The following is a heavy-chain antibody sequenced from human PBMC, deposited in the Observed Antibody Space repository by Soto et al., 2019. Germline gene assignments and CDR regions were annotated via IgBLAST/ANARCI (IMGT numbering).Heavy chain of an antibody. CDR2: IYFRSKWYT. CDR1: GDSVSSNSAA. D-gene: IGHD2-15*01. J-gene: IGHJ4*02. CDR3: TDLDMQY. Sequence: LSLTCAISGDSVSSNSAAWNWIRQSSSRGLEWLGRIYFRSKWYTGYAPSVKSRITISPDTSKNQFSLQLTSVTPDDTAVYYCTDLDMQYWGQGTLVTVSS. V-gene: IGHV6-1*01.